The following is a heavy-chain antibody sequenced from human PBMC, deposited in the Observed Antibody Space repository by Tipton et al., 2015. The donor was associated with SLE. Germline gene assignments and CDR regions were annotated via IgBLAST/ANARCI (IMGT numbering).Heavy chain of an antibody. Sequence: TLSLTCTVSGGSVSSYYWSWIRQPPGKALEWIGYIYYSGTTNYNPSLKSRVSMSVDTSKNQFSLNLTSVTAADTAVYYCTRGSSFFQYWGQGTLVTVSS. V-gene: IGHV4-59*02. D-gene: IGHD3-3*01. CDR2: IYYSGTT. CDR3: TRGSSFFQY. J-gene: IGHJ4*02. CDR1: GGSVSSYY.